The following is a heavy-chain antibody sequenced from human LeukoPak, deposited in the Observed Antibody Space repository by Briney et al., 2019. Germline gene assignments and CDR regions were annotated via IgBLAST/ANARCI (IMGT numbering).Heavy chain of an antibody. V-gene: IGHV3-21*01. CDR1: GFTFSSYS. CDR3: ARGGKGGLNWFDP. CDR2: ISSSSSYI. J-gene: IGHJ5*02. Sequence: GGSLRLSCAASGFTFSSYSMNWVRQAPGKGLEWVSSISSSSSYIYYADSVKGRFTISRDNAKNSLYLQMNSRRAEDTAVYYCARGGKGGLNWFDPWGQGTLVTVSS. D-gene: IGHD3-10*01.